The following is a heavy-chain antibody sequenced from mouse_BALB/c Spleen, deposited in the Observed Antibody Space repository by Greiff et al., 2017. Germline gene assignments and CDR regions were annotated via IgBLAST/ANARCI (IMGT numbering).Heavy chain of an antibody. CDR1: GFNTKDYY. V-gene: IGHV14-4*02. J-gene: IGHJ4*01. CDR2: IDPENGDT. Sequence: VQLKQSGAELVRSGASVKLSCTASGFNTKDYYMHWVKQRPEQGLEWIGWIDPENGDTEYAPKFQGKATMTADTSSNTAYLQLSSLTSEDTAVYYCKRNYDDAMDYWGQGTSVTVSS. D-gene: IGHD2-4*01. CDR3: KRNYDDAMDY.